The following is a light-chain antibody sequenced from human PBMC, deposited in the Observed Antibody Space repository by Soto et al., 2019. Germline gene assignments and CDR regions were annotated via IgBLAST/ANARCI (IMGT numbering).Light chain of an antibody. CDR3: QQSDSSVT. CDR1: QSISSY. CDR2: AAS. J-gene: IGKJ1*01. V-gene: IGKV1-39*01. Sequence: QMTQSPSSLSASVGDIVTITCRASQSISSYLNWYQQKPGKAPKLLIHAASSLQSGVPSRFSGSGSGTDFTLTISSLQPEDFATYYCQQSDSSVTFGQGTKVDIK.